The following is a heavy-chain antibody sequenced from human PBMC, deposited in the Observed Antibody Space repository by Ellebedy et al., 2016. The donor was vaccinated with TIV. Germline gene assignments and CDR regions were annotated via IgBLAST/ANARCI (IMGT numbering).Heavy chain of an antibody. Sequence: MPGGSLRLSCTVSGGSISSHYWSWIRQPPGKGLEWIGYIYYSGSTNYNPSLKSRVTISVDTSKNQFSLKLSSVTAADTAVYYCARGLGAFDIWGQGTMVTVSS. V-gene: IGHV4-59*11. CDR3: ARGLGAFDI. J-gene: IGHJ3*02. D-gene: IGHD7-27*01. CDR2: IYYSGST. CDR1: GGSISSHY.